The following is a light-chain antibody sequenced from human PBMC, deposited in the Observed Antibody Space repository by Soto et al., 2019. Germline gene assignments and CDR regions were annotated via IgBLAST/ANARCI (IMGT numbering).Light chain of an antibody. Sequence: QSVLTQPTSASGPPGQRVTISCSGSTSNVGSNVVNWYQQFPGRAPRLLIYSDDLRPSWVPDRFSASKSGTSASLAISGLQSEDEADYYCASWDDILYGQVFGGGTQLTVL. CDR3: ASWDDILYGQV. CDR1: TSNVGSNV. J-gene: IGLJ3*02. V-gene: IGLV1-44*01. CDR2: SDD.